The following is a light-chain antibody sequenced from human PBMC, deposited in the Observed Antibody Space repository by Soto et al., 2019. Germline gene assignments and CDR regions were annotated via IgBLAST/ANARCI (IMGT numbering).Light chain of an antibody. J-gene: IGKJ1*01. Sequence: MTQSPSSLSASVGDRVTITCRASQGIRHYLDWYLQKPGQSPQLLIYLGSNRASGVPDRFSGSGSGTDFTLKISRVEAEDVGVYYCMQALQTPPWTFGQGTKVDIK. CDR2: LGS. CDR3: MQALQTPPWT. CDR1: QGIRHY. V-gene: IGKV2-28*01.